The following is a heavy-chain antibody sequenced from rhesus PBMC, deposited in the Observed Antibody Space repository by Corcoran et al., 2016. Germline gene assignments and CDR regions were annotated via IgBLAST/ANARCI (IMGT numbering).Heavy chain of an antibody. CDR1: GGPISSNY. Sequence: QLQLQESGPGLVKPSETLSLPCAVSGGPISSNYWSWIRQPPGKGLAWIGRISGSGGSTDSNPSLKSRVTISTYTSKNQCSLKLSSVTAADTAVYYCARDRSSLYYFDYWGQGVLVTVSS. J-gene: IGHJ4*01. D-gene: IGHD6-19*01. V-gene: IGHV4-173*01. CDR2: ISGSGGST. CDR3: ARDRSSLYYFDY.